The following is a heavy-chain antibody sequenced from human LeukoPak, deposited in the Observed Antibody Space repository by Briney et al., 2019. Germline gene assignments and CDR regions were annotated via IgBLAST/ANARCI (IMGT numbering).Heavy chain of an antibody. CDR2: ISSSSSYI. V-gene: IGHV3-21*01. D-gene: IGHD3-22*01. CDR1: GFTFSSYS. Sequence: PGGSLRLFCAASGFTFSSYSMNWVRQAPGKGLEWVSSISSSSSYIYYADSVKGRFTISRDNAKNSLYLQMNSLRAEYTAVYYCARDLFLFAPDSSNRGGYWGQGTLVTVSS. J-gene: IGHJ4*02. CDR3: ARDLFLFAPDSSNRGGY.